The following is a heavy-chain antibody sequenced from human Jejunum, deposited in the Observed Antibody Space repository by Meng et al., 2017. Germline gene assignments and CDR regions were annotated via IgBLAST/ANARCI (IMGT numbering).Heavy chain of an antibody. Sequence: QLQLQESGPGLVKPAETLPRTCSVSGFSMSHMGYHWGWIRQTPGKGLEWIGSIYSGGSTKYNPSLKSRVTVSLDTSKKQFSLHLNSLTAADTAVYFCARQLNVWDSAGTYGGDFDFWGQGTLVTVSS. V-gene: IGHV4-39*01. CDR1: GFSMSHMGYH. CDR2: IYSGGST. D-gene: IGHD2-15*01. J-gene: IGHJ4*02. CDR3: ARQLNVWDSAGTYGGDFDF.